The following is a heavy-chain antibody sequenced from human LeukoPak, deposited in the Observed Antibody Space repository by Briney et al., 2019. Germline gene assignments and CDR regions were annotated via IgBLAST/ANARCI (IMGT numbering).Heavy chain of an antibody. V-gene: IGHV5-10-1*01. CDR3: SRLVSAAVAAE. Sequence: GESLKISSKGSGYGFTSYWISWVRQMPGKDLEWMGRIDPSDSYTNYSPSFQGHVTISADKSISTAYLQWSSLKASDNAMYYCSRLVSAAVAAEWGQGTLVTVSS. CDR2: IDPSDSYT. J-gene: IGHJ4*02. D-gene: IGHD6-19*01. CDR1: GYGFTSYW.